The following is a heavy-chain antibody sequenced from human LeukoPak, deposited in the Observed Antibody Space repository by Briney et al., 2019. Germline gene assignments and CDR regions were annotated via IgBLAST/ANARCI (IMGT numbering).Heavy chain of an antibody. CDR3: ARDPDKIRGVIHMEYFQH. V-gene: IGHV3-66*01. J-gene: IGHJ1*01. CDR1: GFTVSSNY. CDR2: IYSGGST. D-gene: IGHD3-10*01. Sequence: PGGSLRLSCAASGFTVSSNYMSWVRQAPGKGLEWVSVIYSGGSTYYADSVKGRFTISRDNSKNTLYLQMNSPRAEDTAVYYCARDPDKIRGVIHMEYFQHWGQGTLVTVSS.